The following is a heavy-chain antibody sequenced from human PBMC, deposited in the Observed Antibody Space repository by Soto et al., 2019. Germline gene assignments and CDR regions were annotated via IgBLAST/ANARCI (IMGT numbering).Heavy chain of an antibody. CDR1: GFTFSDYY. CDR2: ISSSGSTI. CDR3: ARLPVSVTLSDYYYYMDV. V-gene: IGHV3-11*01. Sequence: QVQLVESGGGLVKPGGSLRLSCAASGFTFSDYYMSWIRQAPGKGLEWVSYISSSGSTIYYADSVKGRFTISRDNAKNSLYLQMHSLRAEDTAVYYCARLPVSVTLSDYYYYMDVWGKGTTVTVSS. D-gene: IGHD4-4*01. J-gene: IGHJ6*03.